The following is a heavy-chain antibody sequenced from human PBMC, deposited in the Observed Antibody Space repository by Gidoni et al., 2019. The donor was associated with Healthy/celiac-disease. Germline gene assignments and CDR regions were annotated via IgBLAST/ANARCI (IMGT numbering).Heavy chain of an antibody. CDR3: AKDKRYSSSLRYFDY. CDR1: GFTFSSYG. J-gene: IGHJ4*02. D-gene: IGHD6-13*01. V-gene: IGHV3-30*18. Sequence: QVQLVESGGGVVQPGRSLRLSCAASGFTFSSYGMHWVRQAPGKGLEWVAVISYDGSNKYYADSVKGRFTISRDNSKNTLYLQMNSLRAEDTAVYYCAKDKRYSSSLRYFDYWGQGTLVTVSS. CDR2: ISYDGSNK.